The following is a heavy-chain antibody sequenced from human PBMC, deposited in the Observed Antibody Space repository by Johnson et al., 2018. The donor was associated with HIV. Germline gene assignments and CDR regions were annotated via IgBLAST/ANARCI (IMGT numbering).Heavy chain of an antibody. CDR3: AKVLATTEYSSSSWSDAFDI. CDR2: IRYDGSNK. CDR1: GFTFSSYG. D-gene: IGHD6-6*01. J-gene: IGHJ3*02. Sequence: QVQLVESGGGVVQPGGSLRLSCAASGFTFSSYGMHWVRQAPGKGLEWVAFIRYDGSNKYYADSVKGRFTISRGNSKNSLYLQMNSLRAEDTALYYCAKVLATTEYSSSSWSDAFDIWGQGTMVTVSS. V-gene: IGHV3-30*02.